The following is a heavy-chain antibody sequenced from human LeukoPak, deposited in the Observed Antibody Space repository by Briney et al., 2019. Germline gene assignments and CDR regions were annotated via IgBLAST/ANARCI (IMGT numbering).Heavy chain of an antibody. D-gene: IGHD3-10*01. CDR2: ISAYDGNT. V-gene: IGHV1-18*01. CDR1: GYTFNDFG. J-gene: IGHJ6*03. Sequence: ASVKVSCKASGYTFNDFGVNWVRQAPGQGLEWMGWISAYDGNTRYAQKFQGRVTMNTDTSTSTAYMELRSLRSDDTAVYYCAREGTTMIQGVRYYYFMGVWGEGTTVTVSS. CDR3: AREGTTMIQGVRYYYFMGV.